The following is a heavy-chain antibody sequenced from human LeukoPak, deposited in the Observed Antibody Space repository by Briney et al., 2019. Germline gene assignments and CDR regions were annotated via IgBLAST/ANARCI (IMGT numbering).Heavy chain of an antibody. V-gene: IGHV3-64*01. Sequence: GGSLRLSCAASGFTFSNYAMNWVRQAPGKGLEYVSAISSNGGSTYYANSVKGRFTISRDNSKNTLYLQMGSLRAEDMAVYYCAMWELGAFDIWGQGTMVTVSS. CDR1: GFTFSNYA. J-gene: IGHJ3*02. CDR3: AMWELGAFDI. CDR2: ISSNGGST. D-gene: IGHD1-26*01.